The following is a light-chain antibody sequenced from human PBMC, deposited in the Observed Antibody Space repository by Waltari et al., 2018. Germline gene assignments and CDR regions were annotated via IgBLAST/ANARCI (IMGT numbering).Light chain of an antibody. CDR2: DVS. Sequence: QSALTQAASVSGSPGQPITISCTGTSSDVGGYNYVSWYQQHPGKAPKLIIYDVSSRPSGVSNRFSGSQSGNTASLTIPGLRAEDEADYYCNSYARSNTRVFGGWTKVTVL. V-gene: IGLV2-14*03. J-gene: IGLJ3*02. CDR1: SSDVGGYNY. CDR3: NSYARSNTRV.